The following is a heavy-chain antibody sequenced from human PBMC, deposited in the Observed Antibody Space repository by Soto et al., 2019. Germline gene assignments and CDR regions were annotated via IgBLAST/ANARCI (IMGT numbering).Heavy chain of an antibody. J-gene: IGHJ4*02. CDR2: IWYDGSNK. CDR3: ARDVVAAADNRFDY. D-gene: IGHD6-13*01. CDR1: GFTFSSYG. Sequence: SLRLSCAASGFTFSSYGMHWVRQAPGKGLEWVAVIWYDGSNKYYADSVKGRFTISRDNSKNTLYLQMNSLRAEDTAVYYCARDVVAAADNRFDYWGQGTLVTVSS. V-gene: IGHV3-33*01.